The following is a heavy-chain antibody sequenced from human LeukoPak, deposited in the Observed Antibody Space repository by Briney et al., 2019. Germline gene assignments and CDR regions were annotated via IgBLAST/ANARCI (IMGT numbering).Heavy chain of an antibody. J-gene: IGHJ5*02. CDR3: AREQRRTTVTAYNWFDP. CDR2: IYNSGST. V-gene: IGHV4-38-2*02. CDR1: GYSISSGYQ. Sequence: PSETLSLTCAVSGYSISSGYQWGWIRQPPGKGLEWIGSIYNSGSTYYNPSLKSRVTISVDTSKNQFSLKLNSVAAADTAVYYCAREQRRTTVTAYNWFDPWGQGTLVTVSS. D-gene: IGHD4-17*01.